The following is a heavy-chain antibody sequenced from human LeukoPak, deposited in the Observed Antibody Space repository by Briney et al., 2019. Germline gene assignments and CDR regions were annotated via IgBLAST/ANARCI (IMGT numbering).Heavy chain of an antibody. V-gene: IGHV3-30*04. J-gene: IGHJ4*02. Sequence: GRSLRLSCAASGFTFSQYAMHWVRQAPGKGLDWVAVISYDGINKHFADSVKGRFTISRDSSRNTLYLQMNSLRPEDTAVYYCAKDRSFSGYSSAYADYWGQGTLVTVSS. CDR3: AKDRSFSGYSSAYADY. CDR2: ISYDGINK. CDR1: GFTFSQYA. D-gene: IGHD5-18*01.